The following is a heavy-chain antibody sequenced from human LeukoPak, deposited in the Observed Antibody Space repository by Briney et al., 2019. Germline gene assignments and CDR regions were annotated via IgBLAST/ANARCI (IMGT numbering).Heavy chain of an antibody. CDR2: ISAYNGNT. CDR1: GYTFTSYG. CDR3: ASSPSIAAAGNYYLDY. Sequence: GASVKVSCKASGYTFTSYGISWVRPAPGQGLEWMGWISAYNGNTNYAQKLQGRVTMTTDTSTSTAYMELRSLRSDDTAVYYCASSPSIAAAGNYYLDYWGQGTLVTVSS. V-gene: IGHV1-18*01. D-gene: IGHD6-13*01. J-gene: IGHJ4*02.